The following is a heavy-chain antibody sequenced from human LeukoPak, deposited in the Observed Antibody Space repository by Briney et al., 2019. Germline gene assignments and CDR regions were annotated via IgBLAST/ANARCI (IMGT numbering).Heavy chain of an antibody. CDR3: ARSGAANGDY. V-gene: IGHV4-59*01. D-gene: IGHD1-26*01. CDR2: IYYSGST. Sequence: PSETLSLTCTVSGGSISSYYWSWIRQPPGKGLEWIGYIYYSGSTNYNPSLKSRVTISVDASKNQFSLKLSSVTAADTAVYYCARSGAANGDYWGQGTLVTVSS. CDR1: GGSISSYY. J-gene: IGHJ4*02.